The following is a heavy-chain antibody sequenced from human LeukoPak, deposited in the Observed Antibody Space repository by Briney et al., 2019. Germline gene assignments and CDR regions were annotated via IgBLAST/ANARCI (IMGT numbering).Heavy chain of an antibody. Sequence: ASVKVSCKASGYTFTSYGISWVRQAPGQGLEWMGWISAYNGNTNYAQKLQGRVTMTTDTSTSTAYMELRSLRSDDTAVYYCARDQGIAVAGEHHYWGQGTLVTVSS. CDR3: ARDQGIAVAGEHHY. CDR2: ISAYNGNT. V-gene: IGHV1-18*01. CDR1: GYTFTSYG. J-gene: IGHJ4*02. D-gene: IGHD6-19*01.